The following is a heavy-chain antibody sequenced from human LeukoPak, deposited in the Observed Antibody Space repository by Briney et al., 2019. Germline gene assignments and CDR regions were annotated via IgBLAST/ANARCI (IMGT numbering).Heavy chain of an antibody. Sequence: GASVKVSCKVSGYTLTELSMHWVRQAPGKGGEWMGGFDPEDGETIYAQKFQGRVTITEDTSTDTAYMELSSLRSEDTAVYYCATDHVGATDYWGQGTLVTVSS. CDR2: FDPEDGET. CDR1: GYTLTELS. J-gene: IGHJ4*02. D-gene: IGHD1-26*01. V-gene: IGHV1-24*01. CDR3: ATDHVGATDY.